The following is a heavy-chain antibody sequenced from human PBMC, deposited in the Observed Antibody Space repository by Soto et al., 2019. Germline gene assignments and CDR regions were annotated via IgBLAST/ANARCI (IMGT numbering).Heavy chain of an antibody. Sequence: SETLSLTCAVHGGSFSGYYWSWIRQPPGKGLEWIGEINHSGSTNYNPSLKSRVTISVDTSKNQFSMKLSSVTAADTAVYYCARATYYYDSSGYPWYYYYGMDVWGQGTTVTVSS. V-gene: IGHV4-34*01. J-gene: IGHJ6*02. CDR1: GGSFSGYY. CDR2: INHSGST. CDR3: ARATYYYDSSGYPWYYYYGMDV. D-gene: IGHD3-22*01.